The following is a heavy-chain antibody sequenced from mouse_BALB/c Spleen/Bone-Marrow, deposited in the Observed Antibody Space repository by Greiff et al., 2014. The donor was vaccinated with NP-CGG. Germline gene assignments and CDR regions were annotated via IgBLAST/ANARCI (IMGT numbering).Heavy chain of an antibody. V-gene: IGHV1-87*01. CDR2: IYPGDGDT. D-gene: IGHD3-2*01. CDR1: GYTFTSYW. J-gene: IGHJ4*01. CDR3: ARRQLGPYAMDY. Sequence: VKLMESGAELARPGASVKLSCKASGYTFTSYWMQWVKQRPGQGLEWIGAIYPGDGDTRYTQKFKGKATLTADKSSSTAYMQLSSLASEDSAVYYCARRQLGPYAMDYWGQGTSVTVSS.